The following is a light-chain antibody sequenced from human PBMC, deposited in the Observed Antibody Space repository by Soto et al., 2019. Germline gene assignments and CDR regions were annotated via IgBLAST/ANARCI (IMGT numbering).Light chain of an antibody. V-gene: IGKV3-15*01. CDR2: GAS. Sequence: ETVMTQSPATLSVSPGERATLSCRASQSVSSNLAWYQQRPGQAPRLLIYGASTRVAGFPARFSGSGSGTEFTLTISSLQSEDVAVYYCQQYNNWPLTFGGGTKVEIK. CDR1: QSVSSN. CDR3: QQYNNWPLT. J-gene: IGKJ4*01.